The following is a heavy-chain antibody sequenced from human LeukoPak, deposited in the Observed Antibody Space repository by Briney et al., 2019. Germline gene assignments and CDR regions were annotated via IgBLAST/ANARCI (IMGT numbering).Heavy chain of an antibody. Sequence: PGGSLRLSCAASGFTFHDYAMHWVRQAPGKGLGWVSLISGDGGSTYYADSVKGRFTISRDNSKNSLYLQMNSLRTEDTALYYCTKDKVQYCTNGVCYSPGDYWGQGTLVTVPS. D-gene: IGHD2-8*01. V-gene: IGHV3-43*02. CDR1: GFTFHDYA. CDR3: TKDKVQYCTNGVCYSPGDY. J-gene: IGHJ4*02. CDR2: ISGDGGST.